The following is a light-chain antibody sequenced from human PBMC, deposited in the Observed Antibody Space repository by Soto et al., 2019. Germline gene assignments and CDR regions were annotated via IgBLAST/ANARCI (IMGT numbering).Light chain of an antibody. J-gene: IGKJ5*01. CDR1: QSLYNN. V-gene: IGKV3-15*01. Sequence: EIVLTQSPGTLSLSPGERATLSCRASQSLYNNYLAWHQQKPGQAPRLLIYGASTRATGIPARFSGSGSGTEFTLTISSLQPEDVAAYYCQQYNNLITFGQGTRLEI. CDR2: GAS. CDR3: QQYNNLIT.